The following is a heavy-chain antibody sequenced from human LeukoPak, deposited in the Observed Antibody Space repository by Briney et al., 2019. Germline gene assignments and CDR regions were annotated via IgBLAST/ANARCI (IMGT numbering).Heavy chain of an antibody. CDR3: ARRIKYSSSWYHWFDP. D-gene: IGHD6-13*01. Sequence: GASVKVSCKASGYTFTSYGISWVRQAPGQGLEWMGWISAYNGNTNYAQELQGRVTMTTDTSTSTAYMELRSLRSDDTAVYYCARRIKYSSSWYHWFDPWGQGTLVTVSS. CDR2: ISAYNGNT. V-gene: IGHV1-18*01. J-gene: IGHJ5*02. CDR1: GYTFTSYG.